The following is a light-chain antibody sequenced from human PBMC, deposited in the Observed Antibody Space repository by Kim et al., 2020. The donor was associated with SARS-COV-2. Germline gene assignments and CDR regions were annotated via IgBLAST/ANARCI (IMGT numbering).Light chain of an antibody. CDR2: QAS. J-gene: IGKJ2*01. CDR1: QSLDTL. Sequence: EAVGDRVTISCRASQSLDTLLDWYQQKPGKAPKLLIYQASSVQVGVPSRFSGSGAGAEFTLIISSLKPEDFATYYCQQYIRLPYTVGQGTKLEI. CDR3: QQYIRLPYT. V-gene: IGKV1-5*03.